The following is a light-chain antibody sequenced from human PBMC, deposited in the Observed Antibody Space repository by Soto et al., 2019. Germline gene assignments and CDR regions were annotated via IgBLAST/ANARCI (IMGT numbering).Light chain of an antibody. V-gene: IGKV1-27*01. Sequence: DIQMTQSPSSLSASVGDRVTITCRASQGISNYLAWYQQKPGKVPKLLIYAASTLQSGVPSRFSGSGSGTDFPLTISRLQPEDVATYYCQKYNSALTFGGGTKVEIK. CDR1: QGISNY. J-gene: IGKJ4*01. CDR2: AAS. CDR3: QKYNSALT.